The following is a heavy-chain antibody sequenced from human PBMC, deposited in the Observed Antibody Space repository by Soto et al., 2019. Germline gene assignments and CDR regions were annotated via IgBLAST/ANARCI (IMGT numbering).Heavy chain of an antibody. CDR2: ISPYNDYT. J-gene: IGHJ6*02. CDR3: ARGGYYDNSWGKLSHYGLDV. D-gene: IGHD3-16*01. V-gene: IGHV1-18*01. CDR1: RYTFIRYG. Sequence: QVQLAQSANEVKKPGASVRVSCKAARYTFIRYGIAWVRQAPGQGLEWMGWISPYNDYTVYAQKFQGRVSMTADTSTRTVYMNLRGLKSDDTAVYYCARGGYYDNSWGKLSHYGLDVWGQGTSVSVSS.